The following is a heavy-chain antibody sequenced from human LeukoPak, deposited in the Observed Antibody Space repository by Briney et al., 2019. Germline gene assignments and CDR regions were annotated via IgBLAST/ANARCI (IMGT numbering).Heavy chain of an antibody. CDR3: ARYIAAGGYFDY. CDR2: IYYSGST. Sequence: PSETLSLTCTVSGGSISSYYWSWIRQPPGKGLEWIGYIYYSGSTNYNPPLKSRVTISVDTSKNQFSLKLSSVTAADTAVYYCARYIAAGGYFDYWGQGTLVTVSS. J-gene: IGHJ4*02. CDR1: GGSISSYY. V-gene: IGHV4-59*01. D-gene: IGHD6-13*01.